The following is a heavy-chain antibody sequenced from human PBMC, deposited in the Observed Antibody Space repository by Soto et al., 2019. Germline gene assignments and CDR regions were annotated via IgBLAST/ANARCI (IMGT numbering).Heavy chain of an antibody. V-gene: IGHV4-31*03. CDR1: VGSISSGGYY. J-gene: IGHJ6*02. Sequence: PSETLSLTCTVSVGSISSGGYYWIWIRQHPGKGLEWIGYIYYSGSTYYNPSLKSRVTISVDTSKNQFSLKLSSVTAADTAVYYCARTSEPNGETDYSYSGMDALGQGTTLTVSS. D-gene: IGHD3-10*01. CDR3: ARTSEPNGETDYSYSGMDA. CDR2: IYYSGST.